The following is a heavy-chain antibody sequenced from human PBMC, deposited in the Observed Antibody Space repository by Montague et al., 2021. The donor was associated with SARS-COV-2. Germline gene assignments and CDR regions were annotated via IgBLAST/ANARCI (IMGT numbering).Heavy chain of an antibody. CDR1: DVSLSSSTW. V-gene: IGHV4-4*02. J-gene: IGHJ4*02. D-gene: IGHD3/OR15-3a*01. Sequence: SETLSLTCVVSDVSLSSSTWWSWVRQSPGKGLEWVGETYLSGFTXXNPXGKGRVTISLDDSRSQFSLRLTSVTAADTAVYFCARGGLGNRGFDYWGQGALVTVSS. CDR3: ARGGLGNRGFDY. CDR2: TYLSGFT.